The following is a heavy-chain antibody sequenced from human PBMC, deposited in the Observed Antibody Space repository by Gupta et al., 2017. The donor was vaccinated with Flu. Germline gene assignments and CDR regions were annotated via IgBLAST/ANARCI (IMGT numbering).Heavy chain of an antibody. J-gene: IGHJ3*01. Sequence: VQLVGSGGGLVKPGGSLRLSCAASGFTFGSVWLGRFRSTPGKRLEWDGRIKSKIEGGTKDYAGTVRGRFTISGDDSKNTLYLQMNSLRIEDTAVYHCTTDLYDFWSGQNAFDVWGRGTMVTVSP. CDR2: IKSKIEGGTK. V-gene: IGHV3-15*01. D-gene: IGHD3-3*01. CDR3: TTDLYDFWSGQNAFDV. CDR1: GFTFGSVW.